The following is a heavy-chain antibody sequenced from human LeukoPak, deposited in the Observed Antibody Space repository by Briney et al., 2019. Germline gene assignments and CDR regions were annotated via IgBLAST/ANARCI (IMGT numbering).Heavy chain of an antibody. V-gene: IGHV3-48*04. CDR2: ISSSGSTI. CDR1: GFTFSSYA. J-gene: IGHJ6*03. CDR3: ARVVVAATSFYYYYYYMDV. Sequence: GGSLRLSCAASGFTFSSYAMSWVRQAPGKGLEWVSYISSSGSTIYYADSVKGRFTISRDNAKNSLYLQMNSLRAEDTAVYYCARVVVAATSFYYYYYYMDVWGKGTTVTVSS. D-gene: IGHD2-15*01.